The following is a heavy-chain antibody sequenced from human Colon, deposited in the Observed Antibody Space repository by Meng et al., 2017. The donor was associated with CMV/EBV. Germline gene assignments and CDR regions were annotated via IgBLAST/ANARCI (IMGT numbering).Heavy chain of an antibody. V-gene: IGHV3-21*01. J-gene: IGHJ4*02. CDR1: GFTFSDYS. Sequence: GGSLRLSCAVSGFTFSDYSMNWVRQAPGKGLEWVSSISSSNSYIYYADSVKGRFTISRDNAKNSLYLQMNSLRAEDTAVYYCARGKTRFCGGENCYSEWGQGALVTVSS. CDR3: ARGKTRFCGGENCYSE. D-gene: IGHD2-21*01. CDR2: ISSSNSYI.